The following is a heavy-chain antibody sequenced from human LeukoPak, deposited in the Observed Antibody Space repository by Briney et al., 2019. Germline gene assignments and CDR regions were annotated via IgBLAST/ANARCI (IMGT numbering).Heavy chain of an antibody. CDR2: IYYSGST. J-gene: IGHJ4*02. CDR1: GGSISSSSYY. V-gene: IGHV4-39*01. Sequence: SSETLSLTCTVSGGSISSSSYYWGWIRQPSGKGLEWIGSIYYSGSTYYNPSLKSRVTISVDTSKNQFSLKLSSVTAADTAVYYCARQGLCIAVADTFDYWGQGTLVTVSS. CDR3: ARQGLCIAVADTFDY. D-gene: IGHD6-19*01.